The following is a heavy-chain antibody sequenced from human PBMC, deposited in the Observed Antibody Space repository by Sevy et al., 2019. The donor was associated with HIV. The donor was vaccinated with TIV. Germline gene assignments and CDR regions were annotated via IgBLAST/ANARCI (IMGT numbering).Heavy chain of an antibody. Sequence: SETLSLTCNVSGGSIISGRYYWSWIRQPAGKGLEWIGRIYIRGTTNYNPSLKSRITMSVDTSKNQFSLKLSSVTATDTAVYYCARELSDYRMDVWGQGTTVTVSS. V-gene: IGHV4-61*02. CDR3: ARELSDYRMDV. CDR2: IYIRGTT. J-gene: IGHJ6*02. CDR1: GGSIISGRYY.